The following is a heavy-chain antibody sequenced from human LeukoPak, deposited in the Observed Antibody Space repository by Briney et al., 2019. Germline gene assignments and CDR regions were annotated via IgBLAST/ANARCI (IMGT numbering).Heavy chain of an antibody. CDR2: ISGSSSTI. CDR1: EFIFSTFG. V-gene: IGHV3-48*01. CDR3: AKDEDIVVVPSALDY. D-gene: IGHD2-2*01. J-gene: IGHJ4*02. Sequence: GGSLRLSCVASEFIFSTFGMNWVRQAPGMGLEWVSHISGSSSTIYYADSVKGRFTISRDNSKNTLYLQMNSLRAEDTAVYYCAKDEDIVVVPSALDYWGQGTLVTVSS.